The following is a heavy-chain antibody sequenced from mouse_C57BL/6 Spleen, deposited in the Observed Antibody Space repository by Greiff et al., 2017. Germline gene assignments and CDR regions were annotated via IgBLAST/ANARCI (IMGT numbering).Heavy chain of an antibody. CDR1: GYAFSSSW. V-gene: IGHV1-82*01. D-gene: IGHD2-12*01. CDR3: ARYEGSIFDY. Sequence: VQLQESGPELVKPGASVKISCKASGYAFSSSWMNWVKQRPGKGLEWIGRIYPGDGDTNYNGKFKGKATLTADKSSSTAYMQLSSLTSEDSAVYFCARYEGSIFDYWGQGTTLTVSS. J-gene: IGHJ2*01. CDR2: IYPGDGDT.